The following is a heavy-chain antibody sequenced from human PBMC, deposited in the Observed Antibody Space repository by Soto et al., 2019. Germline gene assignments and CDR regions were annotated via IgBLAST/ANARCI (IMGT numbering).Heavy chain of an antibody. CDR1: GYTFTSYG. D-gene: IGHD5-12*01. J-gene: IGHJ4*02. CDR3: ARVPAVEMATIDFDY. Sequence: QVQLVQSGAEVKKPGASVKVSCKASGYTFTSYGISWVRQAPGQGLEWMGWISAYNGNTNYAQKLQGRVTMITDTSTSTAYMELRSLRSDDTAVYYCARVPAVEMATIDFDYWGQGTLVTVSS. V-gene: IGHV1-18*01. CDR2: ISAYNGNT.